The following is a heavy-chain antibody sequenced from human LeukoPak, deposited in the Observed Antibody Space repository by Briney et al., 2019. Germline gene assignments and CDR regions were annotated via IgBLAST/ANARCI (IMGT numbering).Heavy chain of an antibody. D-gene: IGHD4-17*01. CDR2: ICYSGST. Sequence: PSETLSLTCTVPGGSISSYYWSWIRQPPGKGLEWIGYICYSGSTNYNPSLKSRVTISVDTSKNQFSLKLSSVTAADTAVYYCARMTTVTTSLDYWGQGTLVTVPS. CDR1: GGSISSYY. CDR3: ARMTTVTTSLDY. V-gene: IGHV4-59*01. J-gene: IGHJ4*02.